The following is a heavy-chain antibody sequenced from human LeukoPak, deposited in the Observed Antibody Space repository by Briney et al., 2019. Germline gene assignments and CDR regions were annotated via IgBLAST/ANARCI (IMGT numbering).Heavy chain of an antibody. D-gene: IGHD4-23*01. CDR1: GFTFDDYG. Sequence: GGSLRLSCAASGFTFDDYGMSWVRQAPVKGLEWVSYISSGSSTIYYTDSVKGRFTISRDDAQNSLSLQMNSLRDEDTGVYYCARDNKGAGPTVVDFYYYYGMDVWGQGTTVTVSS. J-gene: IGHJ6*02. CDR2: ISSGSSTI. CDR3: ARDNKGAGPTVVDFYYYYGMDV. V-gene: IGHV3-48*02.